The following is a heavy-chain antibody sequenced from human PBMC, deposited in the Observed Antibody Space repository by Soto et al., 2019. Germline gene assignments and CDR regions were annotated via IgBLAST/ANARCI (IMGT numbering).Heavy chain of an antibody. CDR2: IYSGGST. D-gene: IGHD6-13*01. Sequence: HPGGSLRLSCAASGFTVSSNYMSWVRQAPGKGLEWVSVIYSGGSTYYADSVKGRFTISRDNSKNTLYLQMNSLRAEDTAVYYCGRGAGTGLDAFDIWGQGTMVTVSS. J-gene: IGHJ3*02. V-gene: IGHV3-66*01. CDR1: GFTVSSNY. CDR3: GRGAGTGLDAFDI.